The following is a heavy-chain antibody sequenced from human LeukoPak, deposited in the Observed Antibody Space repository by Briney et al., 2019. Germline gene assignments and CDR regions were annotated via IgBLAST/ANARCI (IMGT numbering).Heavy chain of an antibody. V-gene: IGHV3-23*01. J-gene: IGHJ4*02. D-gene: IGHD3-3*01. CDR3: AKVYNDFWSGSGSFVN. Sequence: PGGSLRLSCAASGFHFNTYALSWVRQAPGKGLEWVSAISGGAGTTYYADSVKGRFTVSRDNSKNTMYLQMNSLRAEDTAVYYCAKVYNDFWSGSGSFVNWGQGTLVTVSS. CDR2: ISGGAGTT. CDR1: GFHFNTYA.